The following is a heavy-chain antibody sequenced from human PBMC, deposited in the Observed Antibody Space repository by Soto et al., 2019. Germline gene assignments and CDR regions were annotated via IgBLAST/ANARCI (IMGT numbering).Heavy chain of an antibody. Sequence: EVQLVESGGGLVQPGGSLRLSCAASGFTFSTYWMTWVRQAPGKGLEWVGNIKPDGSQKWYVDSVKGRFTISRDNAKKSLYLKMNSLRAEDTAVYYCARGDYYDSSGPFSDAFDIWGQGTMVTVSS. CDR1: GFTFSTYW. V-gene: IGHV3-7*04. J-gene: IGHJ3*02. CDR2: IKPDGSQK. D-gene: IGHD3-22*01. CDR3: ARGDYYDSSGPFSDAFDI.